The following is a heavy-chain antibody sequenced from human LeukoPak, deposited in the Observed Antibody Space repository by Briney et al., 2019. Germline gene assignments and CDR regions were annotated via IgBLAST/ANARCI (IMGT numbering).Heavy chain of an antibody. CDR2: ISAYNGNT. D-gene: IGHD3-10*01. CDR3: ARDGSSMVRGVRWFDP. Sequence: ASVKVSCKASGYTFTSYGISWVRQAPGQGLEWMGWISAYNGNTNYAQKLQGRVTMTTDTSTSTAYMELRSLRSDDTAVYYCARDGSSMVRGVRWFDPWGQGTLVTVSS. CDR1: GYTFTSYG. V-gene: IGHV1-18*01. J-gene: IGHJ5*02.